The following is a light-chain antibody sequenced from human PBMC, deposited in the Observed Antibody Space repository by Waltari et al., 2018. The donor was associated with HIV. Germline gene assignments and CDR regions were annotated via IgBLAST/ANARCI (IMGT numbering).Light chain of an antibody. CDR3: QAWDSSTVV. Sequence: SYELTQPPSVSVSPGQTASITCSGDTLGDRYACWYQQKPGQSPVLVIYQDSKRPSGIPERFSCSNAGNTATLTISGTQAMDEADYYCQAWDSSTVVFGGGTKLTVL. V-gene: IGLV3-1*01. J-gene: IGLJ2*01. CDR1: TLGDRY. CDR2: QDS.